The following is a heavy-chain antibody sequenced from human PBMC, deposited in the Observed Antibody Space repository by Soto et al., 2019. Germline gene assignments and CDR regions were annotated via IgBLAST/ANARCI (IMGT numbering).Heavy chain of an antibody. Sequence: EVQLVETGGGSIQPGGSLRLSCAASGLTVSSNYMNWVRQAPGKGLEWVSALYSGGSTHYAGSVKGRFIISRDNSKNTLYLQMNSLRVEDTAVYYCARDRPGDEGDGFDIWGHGTMVTVSS. V-gene: IGHV3-53*02. CDR1: GLTVSSNY. J-gene: IGHJ3*02. CDR2: LYSGGST. D-gene: IGHD3-10*01. CDR3: ARDRPGDEGDGFDI.